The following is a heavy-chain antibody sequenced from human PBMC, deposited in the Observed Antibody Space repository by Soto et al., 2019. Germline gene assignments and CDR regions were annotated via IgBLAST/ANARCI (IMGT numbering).Heavy chain of an antibody. Sequence: QITLKESGPTLVKPTQTLTLTCTFSGLSLSTTGGGVGWIRQPPGKALEWLALIYWDDDKRYSPSLKSRLTITKDTSKNQVVLTMTNMDPVDTATYYCVQSRCGGDCLQSYSSHSYYGLDVWGQGTTVTVSS. CDR2: IYWDDDK. D-gene: IGHD2-21*02. CDR1: GLSLSTTGGG. J-gene: IGHJ6*02. V-gene: IGHV2-5*02. CDR3: VQSRCGGDCLQSYSSHSYYGLDV.